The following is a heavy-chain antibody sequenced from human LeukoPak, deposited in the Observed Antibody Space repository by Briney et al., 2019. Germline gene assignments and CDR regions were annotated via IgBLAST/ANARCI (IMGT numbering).Heavy chain of an antibody. CDR1: GFIFSNHG. V-gene: IGHV3-30*02. D-gene: IGHD1-26*01. CDR2: IRYDGSVQ. CDR3: ARDQSGTYYIDY. Sequence: SGGSLRLSCVASGFIFSNHGMHWVRQAPGKGLEWVAFIRYDGSVQSYTDSVKGRFTVSRDTSKNTLSLQMNSLRTEATAVYYCARDQSGTYYIDYWGQGALVTVSS. J-gene: IGHJ4*02.